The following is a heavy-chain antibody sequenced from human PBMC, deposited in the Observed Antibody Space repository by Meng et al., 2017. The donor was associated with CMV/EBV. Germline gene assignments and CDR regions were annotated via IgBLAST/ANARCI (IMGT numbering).Heavy chain of an antibody. CDR2: INPNSGGT. CDR1: GYTFTGYY. CDR3: ARSTVTRRGPGAPNYYYYGMDV. D-gene: IGHD4-11*01. J-gene: IGHJ6*02. V-gene: IGHV1-2*02. Sequence: ASVKVSCKASGYTFTGYYMHWVRQAPGQGLEWMGWINPNSGGTNYAQKFQGRVTMTRDTSISTAYMELSKLRSDDTAVYYCARSTVTRRGPGAPNYYYYGMDVWGQGTTVTVSS.